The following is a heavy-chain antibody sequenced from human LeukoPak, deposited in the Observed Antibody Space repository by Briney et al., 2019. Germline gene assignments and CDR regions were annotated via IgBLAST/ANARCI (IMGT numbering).Heavy chain of an antibody. V-gene: IGHV4-59*01. CDR2: IYCSGST. J-gene: IGHJ4*02. D-gene: IGHD6-13*01. CDR3: ARGRSKQQLEN. Sequence: PSETLSLTCTVSGGSISSYYWSWIRQPPGKGLEWIGYIYCSGSTNYNPSLKSRVTISVDTSKNQFSLKLSSVTAADTAVYYCARGRSKQQLENWGQGTLVTVSS. CDR1: GGSISSYY.